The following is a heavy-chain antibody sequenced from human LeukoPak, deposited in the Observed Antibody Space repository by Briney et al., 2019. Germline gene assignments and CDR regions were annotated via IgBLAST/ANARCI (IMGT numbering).Heavy chain of an antibody. Sequence: GGSLRLSCEGSGFTFSNYWMGWVRQAPGKGLQWVANIKTDGSEKYYVDSVKGRFTISRDNSKNTLYPQMNSLRAEDTAVYYCAKDGRYSSSWRLVGATGYFDYWGQGTLVTVSS. V-gene: IGHV3-7*01. J-gene: IGHJ4*02. D-gene: IGHD6-13*01. CDR3: AKDGRYSSSWRLVGATGYFDY. CDR1: GFTFSNYW. CDR2: IKTDGSEK.